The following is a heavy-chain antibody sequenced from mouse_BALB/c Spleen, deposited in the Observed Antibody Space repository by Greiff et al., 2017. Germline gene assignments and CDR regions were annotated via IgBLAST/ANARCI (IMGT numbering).Heavy chain of an antibody. CDR3: ARDLDYGNAMDY. V-gene: IGHV5-4*02. D-gene: IGHD1-1*02. CDR1: GFTFSDYY. CDR2: ISDGGSYT. J-gene: IGHJ4*01. Sequence: EVQGVESGGGLVKPGGSLKLSCAASGFTFSDYYMYWVRQTPEKRLEWVATISDGGSYTYYPDSVKGRFTISRDNAKNNLYLQMSSLKSEDTAMYYCARDLDYGNAMDYWGQGTSVTVSS.